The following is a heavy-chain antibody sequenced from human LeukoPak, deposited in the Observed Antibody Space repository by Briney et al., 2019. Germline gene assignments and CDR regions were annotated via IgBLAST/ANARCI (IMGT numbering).Heavy chain of an antibody. Sequence: PSETLSLTCTVSGGSISSYYWSWIRQPPGKGLEWIGYIYYSGSTNYNPSLKSRVTISVDTSKNQFSLKLSSMTAADTAVYYCASGSNIAAIRYFDLWGRGTLVTVSS. J-gene: IGHJ2*01. D-gene: IGHD6-25*01. CDR2: IYYSGST. CDR1: GGSISSYY. CDR3: ASGSNIAAIRYFDL. V-gene: IGHV4-59*12.